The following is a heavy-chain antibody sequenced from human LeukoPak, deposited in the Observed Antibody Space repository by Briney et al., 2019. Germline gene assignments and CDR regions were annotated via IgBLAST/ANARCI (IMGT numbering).Heavy chain of an antibody. CDR1: GGSISSGGYS. D-gene: IGHD3-3*01. J-gene: IGHJ4*02. V-gene: IGHV4-30-2*01. CDR2: IYHSGST. Sequence: SETLSLTCAVSGGSISSGGYSWSWLRQPPGQGLEWIGYIYHSGSTYYNPSLKSRVTISVDRSKNQFSLKLSSVTAADTAVYYCARASFGVVTTIDYCGQGTLVTVSS. CDR3: ARASFGVVTTIDY.